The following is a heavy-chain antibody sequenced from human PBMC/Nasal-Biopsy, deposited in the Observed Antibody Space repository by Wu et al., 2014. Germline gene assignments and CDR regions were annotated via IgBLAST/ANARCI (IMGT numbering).Heavy chain of an antibody. CDR1: GFSLSTSDLG. J-gene: IGHJ4*02. V-gene: IGHV2-5*01. Sequence: LVKPTQTLTLTCAFSGFSLSTSDLGVGWIRQSPGKALEWLALVDWNDDRRYSPSLNNRLTITKDTSKNRVVLTLTNVDPVDTGTYYCAHRRAGGSTSFASGRGTFDSWGQGTPVTVSS. CDR2: VDWNDDR. CDR3: AHRRAGGSTSFASGRGTFDS. D-gene: IGHD3-10*01.